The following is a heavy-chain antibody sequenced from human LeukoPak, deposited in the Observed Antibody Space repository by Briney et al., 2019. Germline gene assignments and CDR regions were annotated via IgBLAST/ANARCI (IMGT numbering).Heavy chain of an antibody. CDR3: ATVIIAAAGNWFDP. D-gene: IGHD6-13*01. J-gene: IGHJ5*02. CDR1: GYTLTELT. V-gene: IGHV1-24*01. CDR2: FDPEDGET. Sequence: ASVKLSCTASGYTLTELTMHWVRQAPGKGLEWMGGFDPEDGETIYAQKFQGRVTMTEDTSTDTAYMELSSLRSEDTAVYYRATVIIAAAGNWFDPWGQGTLVTVSS.